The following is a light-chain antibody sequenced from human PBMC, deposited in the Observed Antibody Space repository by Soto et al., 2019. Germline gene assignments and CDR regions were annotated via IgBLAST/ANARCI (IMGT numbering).Light chain of an antibody. V-gene: IGKV1-12*01. CDR2: ATS. J-gene: IGKJ3*01. CDR3: QQSSSFPLT. Sequence: DIQMTQSPSSVSASVGDRVTITCRASQGISNWLTWYQQKPGKAPKLLIYATSNLQSGVPSRFSGSGSGTDFTPPISSLQPEDFAAYYCQQSSSFPLTFGPGTKVISN. CDR1: QGISNW.